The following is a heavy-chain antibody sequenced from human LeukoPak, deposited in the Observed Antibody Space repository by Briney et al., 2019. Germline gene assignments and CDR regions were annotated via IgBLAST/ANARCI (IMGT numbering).Heavy chain of an antibody. CDR3: AREISRSYYFDY. CDR2: INSDGSST. CDR1: GFTFSSYW. V-gene: IGHV3-74*01. Sequence: PGGSLRLSCAASGFTFSSYWMHWVRQAPGKGLVWVSHINSDGSSTSYADSVKGRFTISRDNSKSTLYLQMNSLRAEDTAVYYCAREISRSYYFDYWGQGTLVTVSS. J-gene: IGHJ4*02.